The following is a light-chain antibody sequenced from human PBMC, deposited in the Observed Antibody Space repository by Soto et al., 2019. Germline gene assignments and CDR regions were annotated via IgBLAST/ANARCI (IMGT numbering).Light chain of an antibody. Sequence: QPVLTQPPSVSGAPGQRVTISCTGSSSNIGAGYDVHWYQQLPGTAPKLLIYGNSNRPSGVPDRFSGSKSGTSASLAITGLQAEDEADYYCQSYDSSLSVVFVGGTKLTVL. J-gene: IGLJ2*01. V-gene: IGLV1-40*01. CDR2: GNS. CDR1: SSNIGAGYD. CDR3: QSYDSSLSVV.